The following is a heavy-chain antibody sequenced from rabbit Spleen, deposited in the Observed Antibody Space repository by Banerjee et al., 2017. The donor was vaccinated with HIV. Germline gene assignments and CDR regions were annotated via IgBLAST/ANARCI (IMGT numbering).Heavy chain of an antibody. CDR1: GFSFSDRDV. CDR2: IYVGSGGGT. D-gene: IGHD2-1*01. Sequence: GSLTLTCKASGFSFSDRDVMCWVRQAPGKGLEWIACIYVGSGGGTKYASWAKGRFTISKTSSTTVTLEMTSLTVADTATFFCGRAGEGGYGYLDLWGQGTLVTVS. V-gene: IGHV1S45*01. CDR3: GRAGEGGYGYLDL. J-gene: IGHJ4*01.